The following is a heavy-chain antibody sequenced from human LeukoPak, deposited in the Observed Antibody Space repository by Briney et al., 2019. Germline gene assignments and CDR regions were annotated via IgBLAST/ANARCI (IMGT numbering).Heavy chain of an antibody. CDR2: INHSGST. CDR3: ARGRAGSGSYYKGWFDP. Sequence: SETLSLTCAVYGGSFSGYYWSWVRQPPGKGLEWIGEINHSGSTNYNPSLKSRVTISVDTSKNQFSLKLSSVTAADTAVYYCARGRAGSGSYYKGWFDPWGQGTLVTVSS. CDR1: GGSFSGYY. D-gene: IGHD1-26*01. J-gene: IGHJ5*02. V-gene: IGHV4-34*01.